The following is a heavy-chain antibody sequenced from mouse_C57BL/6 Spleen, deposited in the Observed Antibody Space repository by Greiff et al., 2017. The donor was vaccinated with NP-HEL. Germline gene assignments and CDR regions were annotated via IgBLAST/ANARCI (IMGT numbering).Heavy chain of an antibody. V-gene: IGHV1-54*01. CDR3: ARDGSSGRYFDV. CDR1: GYAFTNYL. J-gene: IGHJ1*03. CDR2: INPGSGGT. Sequence: QVQLQQSGAELVRPGTSVKVSCKASGYAFTNYLIEWVKQRPGQGLEWIGVINPGSGGTNYNEKFKGKATLTADKSSSTAYMQLSSLTSEDSAVYFCARDGSSGRYFDVWGTGTTVTVSS. D-gene: IGHD1-3*01.